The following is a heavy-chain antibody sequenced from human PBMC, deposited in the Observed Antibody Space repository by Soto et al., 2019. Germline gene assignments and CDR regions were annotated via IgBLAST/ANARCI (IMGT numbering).Heavy chain of an antibody. CDR1: GGTFSSYA. V-gene: IGHV1-69*13. Sequence: SVKVSCKASGGTFSSYAISWVRQAPGQGLEWMGGIIPIFGTANYAQKFQGRVTITADESTSTAYMEPSSLRSEDTAVYYCARGGRDGYNKRYGMDVWGQGTTVTVSS. D-gene: IGHD5-12*01. CDR2: IIPIFGTA. CDR3: ARGGRDGYNKRYGMDV. J-gene: IGHJ6*02.